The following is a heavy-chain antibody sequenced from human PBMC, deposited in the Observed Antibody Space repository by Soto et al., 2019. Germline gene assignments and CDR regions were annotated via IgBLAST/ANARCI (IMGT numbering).Heavy chain of an antibody. Sequence: SETLSLTCAVYGGSFSGYYWSWIRQPPGKGLEWFGEINHSGSTNYNASVKSRVTISVDTSKNQFSLKLNSVTAADTAVYYCARGQRNTAMLLSQYYYYGMDVWGQGTTVTVSS. D-gene: IGHD5-18*01. CDR1: GGSFSGYY. J-gene: IGHJ6*02. CDR2: INHSGST. CDR3: ARGQRNTAMLLSQYYYYGMDV. V-gene: IGHV4-34*01.